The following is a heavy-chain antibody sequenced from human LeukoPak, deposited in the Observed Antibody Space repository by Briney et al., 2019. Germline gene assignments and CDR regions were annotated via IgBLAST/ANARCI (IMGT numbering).Heavy chain of an antibody. CDR3: ARDGTAMVRGVIILQYYFDY. Sequence: SETLSLTCTVSGGSISTSYWSWMRQPAGKGLEWIGRIYTTGSTSYKPSLKSRVTLSVDKSKNQFSLRLSSVTAADTAVYYCARDGTAMVRGVIILQYYFDYWGQGTLVTVSS. D-gene: IGHD3-10*01. CDR2: IYTTGST. CDR1: GGSISTSY. V-gene: IGHV4-4*07. J-gene: IGHJ4*02.